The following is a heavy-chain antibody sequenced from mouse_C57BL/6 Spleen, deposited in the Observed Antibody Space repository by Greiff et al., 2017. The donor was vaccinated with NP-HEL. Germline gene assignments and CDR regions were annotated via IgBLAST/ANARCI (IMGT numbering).Heavy chain of an antibody. V-gene: IGHV3-6*01. CDR3: ARDGGLRLDY. D-gene: IGHD2-4*01. CDR1: GYSITSGYY. J-gene: IGHJ2*01. CDR2: ISYDGSN. Sequence: EVKLQESGPGLVKPSQSLSLTCSVTGYSITSGYYWNWIRQFPGNKLEWMGYISYDGSNNYNPSLKNRISITRDTSKNQFFLKLNSVTTEDTATYYCARDGGLRLDYWGQGTTLTVSS.